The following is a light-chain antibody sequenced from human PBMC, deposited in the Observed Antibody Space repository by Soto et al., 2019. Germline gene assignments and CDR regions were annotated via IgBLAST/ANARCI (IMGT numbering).Light chain of an antibody. CDR3: QQYNDWPLT. V-gene: IGKV3-15*01. CDR2: GAS. J-gene: IGKJ4*01. CDR1: QSIVNN. Sequence: EIVMTQSPATLSVSPGERATLSCRASQSIVNNLAWYQQKPGQGPRLLIYGASSRATGLPARFSGSGSGTGFTLTISSLQSEDFAIYYCQQYNDWPLTFGGGNKVEIK.